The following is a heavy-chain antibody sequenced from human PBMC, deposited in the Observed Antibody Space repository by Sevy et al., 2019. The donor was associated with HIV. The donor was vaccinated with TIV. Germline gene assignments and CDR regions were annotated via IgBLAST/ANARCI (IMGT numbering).Heavy chain of an antibody. CDR1: GGSITSLY. V-gene: IGHV4-59*08. CDR2: IYYNGHI. Sequence: SETLSLTCTVSGGSITSLYWNWIRQPPGKGLEWIANIYYNGHINYNPSLKSRVTLSLDTSKNRFSLRLSSVTAADTAMYYCACEIAWGRGYSWGQGTLVTVSS. J-gene: IGHJ4*02. D-gene: IGHD2-21*01. CDR3: ACEIAWGRGYS.